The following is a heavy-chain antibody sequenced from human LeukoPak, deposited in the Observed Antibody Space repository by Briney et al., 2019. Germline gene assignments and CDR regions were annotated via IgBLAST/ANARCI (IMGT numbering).Heavy chain of an antibody. CDR2: IKQDGSEK. CDR1: GFTFSSYW. CDR3: ARDARTDSPFSWSDP. V-gene: IGHV3-7*01. D-gene: IGHD2-8*02. Sequence: RGSLRLSCAASGFTFSSYWMSWVRQAPGKGLEWVAKIKQDGSEKYYVDSVKGRLTISRDNGKNTLYLQMDTLRAEDTAVYYCARDARTDSPFSWSDPWGQGTLVTVSS. J-gene: IGHJ5*02.